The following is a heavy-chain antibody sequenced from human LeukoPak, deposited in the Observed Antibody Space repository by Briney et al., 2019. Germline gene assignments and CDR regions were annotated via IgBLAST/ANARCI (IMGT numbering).Heavy chain of an antibody. CDR2: ISYDGSNK. D-gene: IGHD1-26*01. V-gene: IGHV3-30*03. CDR1: GFTFSSYG. CDR3: ARQGELAQPYYYYMDV. J-gene: IGHJ6*03. Sequence: PGRSLRLSCAASGFTFSSYGMHWVRQAPGKGLEWVAVISYDGSNKYYADSVKGRFTISRDNSKNTLYLQMNSLRAEDTAVYYCARQGELAQPYYYYMDVWGKGTTVTVSS.